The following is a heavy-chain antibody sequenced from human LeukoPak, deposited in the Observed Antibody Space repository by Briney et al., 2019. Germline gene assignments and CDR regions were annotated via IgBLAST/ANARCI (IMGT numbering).Heavy chain of an antibody. V-gene: IGHV1-46*01. J-gene: IGHJ4*02. D-gene: IGHD3-16*01. Sequence: ASVKVSCKASGYTFTSYYMHWVRQAPGQGLEWMGIMNPSGGSTSYAQKFQGRVTMTRDTSTSTVYMELSRLRSEDTAVYYCARDRGDLPDYWGQGTLVTVSS. CDR2: MNPSGGST. CDR3: ARDRGDLPDY. CDR1: GYTFTSYY.